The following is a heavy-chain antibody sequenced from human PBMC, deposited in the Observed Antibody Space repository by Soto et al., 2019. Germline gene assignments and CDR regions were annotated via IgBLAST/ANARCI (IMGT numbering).Heavy chain of an antibody. CDR2: IYHDGIT. Sequence: ASETLSLTCAVTGFSITSGYDLGCIRHPPGKGLEWIGNIYHDGITYYNPSLRSRVTMSVDTSNNQFSLRLTSVTAADTAVYYCASAYDSSAYTFDFWGQGTLVTVSS. CDR3: ASAYDSSAYTFDF. V-gene: IGHV4-38-2*01. CDR1: GFSITSGYD. J-gene: IGHJ4*02. D-gene: IGHD3-22*01.